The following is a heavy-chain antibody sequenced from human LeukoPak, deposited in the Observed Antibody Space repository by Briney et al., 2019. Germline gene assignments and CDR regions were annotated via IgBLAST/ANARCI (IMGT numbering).Heavy chain of an antibody. CDR2: IYYSGST. J-gene: IGHJ4*02. D-gene: IGHD2-15*01. CDR3: ARHWVVVAATALDY. V-gene: IGHV4-39*01. CDR1: GGSISSSSYY. Sequence: PSETLSLTCTVSGGSISSSSYYWGWIRQPPGKGLEWIGSIYYSGSTYYNPSLKSRVTISVDTSKNQFSLKLSSVTAADTAVYYCARHWVVVAATALDYWGQGTLVTVST.